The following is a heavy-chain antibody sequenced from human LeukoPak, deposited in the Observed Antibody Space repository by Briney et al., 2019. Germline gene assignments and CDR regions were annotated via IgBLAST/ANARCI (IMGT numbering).Heavy chain of an antibody. CDR2: IIPILGIA. D-gene: IGHD3-16*02. J-gene: IGHJ5*02. Sequence: SVKVSCKASGGTFSSYAISWVRQAPGQGLEWMGRIIPILGIANYAQKFQGRVTITADKSTSTAYMEMSSLRSEGSGVYYCGRGGRSGITFGGVIGLGGSYGIDWFDPWGQGTLVTVSS. CDR3: GRGGRSGITFGGVIGLGGSYGIDWFDP. CDR1: GGTFSSYA. V-gene: IGHV1-69*04.